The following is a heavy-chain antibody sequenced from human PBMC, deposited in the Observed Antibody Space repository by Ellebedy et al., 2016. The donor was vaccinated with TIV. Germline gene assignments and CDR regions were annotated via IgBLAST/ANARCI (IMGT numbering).Heavy chain of an antibody. CDR1: GFIFSDYY. CDR3: ARDTRFIDHQHNWFDP. V-gene: IGHV3-11*01. CDR2: ISSGGSLI. J-gene: IGHJ5*02. D-gene: IGHD1-14*01. Sequence: GESLKISCAASGFIFSDYYMIWIRQAPGKGLECVSYISSGGSLIYYADSVKGRFTISRDNARNSLYLQMNSLRAEDTAIYYCARDTRFIDHQHNWFDPWGQGTLVTASS.